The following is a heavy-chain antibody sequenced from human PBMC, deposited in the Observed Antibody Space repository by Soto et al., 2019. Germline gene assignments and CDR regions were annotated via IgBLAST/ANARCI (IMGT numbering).Heavy chain of an antibody. CDR3: AKDNDLDRDGPFDY. CDR2: ISWNSGDI. V-gene: IGHV3-9*01. D-gene: IGHD2-2*03. J-gene: IGHJ4*02. CDR1: GFSFDDYG. Sequence: EVQLVESGGGSVQPGRSLRLSCAASGFSFDDYGMHWVRQGPGKGLEWVSGISWNSGDIYYADSVKGRFTISRANAKRSLYLQMNSLRTADTALYYCAKDNDLDRDGPFDYWGQGILVSVSS.